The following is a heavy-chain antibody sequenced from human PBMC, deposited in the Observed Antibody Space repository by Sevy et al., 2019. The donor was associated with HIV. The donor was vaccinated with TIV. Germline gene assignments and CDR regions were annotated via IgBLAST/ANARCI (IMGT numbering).Heavy chain of an antibody. D-gene: IGHD1-26*01. V-gene: IGHV3-23*01. CDR3: AKTRPSYGY. CDR2: ISGSGGST. J-gene: IGHJ4*02. Sequence: GESLKISCAASGFTFSSYAMSWVRQAPGKGLEWVSAISGSGGSTYYADSVKGRFTISRDNSKNTLYLQMNSLRAEDTALYYCAKTRPSYGYRGQGTLVTVSS. CDR1: GFTFSSYA.